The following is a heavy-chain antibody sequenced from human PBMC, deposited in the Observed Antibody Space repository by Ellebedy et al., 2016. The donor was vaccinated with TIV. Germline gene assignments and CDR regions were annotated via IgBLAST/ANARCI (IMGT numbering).Heavy chain of an antibody. D-gene: IGHD6-13*01. Sequence: GESLKISCVASGLTFSSNTMSWVRQAPGKGLEWVSTISGSADTANYADSVKGRFTISRDNSKNTLYLQMNSLRAEDTAVYYCAASSWYFYWGQGTLLTASS. CDR1: GLTFSSNT. J-gene: IGHJ4*02. CDR3: AASSWYFY. CDR2: ISGSADTA. V-gene: IGHV3-23*01.